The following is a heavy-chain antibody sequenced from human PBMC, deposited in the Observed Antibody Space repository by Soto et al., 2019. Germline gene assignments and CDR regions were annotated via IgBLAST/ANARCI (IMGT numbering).Heavy chain of an antibody. Sequence: PGGSLRLSCVASGFTFSTYSMAWVRQAPGKGPEWVSAFRGDGTGAHYADSVKGRFTISRDNSKNTLYLHMNSLRAEDTAVYYCARDPNVDTAMVLDAFDIWGQGTMVTVSS. CDR2: FRGDGTGA. V-gene: IGHV3-23*01. CDR1: GFTFSTYS. D-gene: IGHD5-18*01. CDR3: ARDPNVDTAMVLDAFDI. J-gene: IGHJ3*02.